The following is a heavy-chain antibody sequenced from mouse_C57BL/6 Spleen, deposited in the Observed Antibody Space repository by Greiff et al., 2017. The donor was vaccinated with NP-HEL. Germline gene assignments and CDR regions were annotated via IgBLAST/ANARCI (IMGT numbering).Heavy chain of an antibody. D-gene: IGHD2-2*01. V-gene: IGHV1-59*01. Sequence: QVQLQQPGAELVRPGTSVKLSCKASGFTFTSYWMHWVKQRPGQGLEWIGVIDPSDSYTNYNQKFKGKATLTVDTSSSTAYMQLSSLTSEDSAVYYCAREGLLWLRQRSRAMDYWGQGTSVTVSS. CDR3: AREGLLWLRQRSRAMDY. J-gene: IGHJ4*01. CDR1: GFTFTSYW. CDR2: IDPSDSYT.